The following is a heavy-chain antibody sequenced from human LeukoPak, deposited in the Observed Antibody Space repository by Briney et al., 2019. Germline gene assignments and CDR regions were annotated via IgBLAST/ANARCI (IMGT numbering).Heavy chain of an antibody. CDR3: ARCDLVGDCYSPDY. D-gene: IGHD2-21*02. J-gene: IGHJ4*02. V-gene: IGHV4-34*01. CDR2: INHSGST. Sequence: PSETLSLTCTVYGGSFRGYYWSWIRQPPGKGLEWIGEINHSGSTNYNPSLKSRLTISMDMSKNQFSLELSSVTAADTAIYYCARCDLVGDCYSPDYWGQGTLVTVSS. CDR1: GGSFRGYY.